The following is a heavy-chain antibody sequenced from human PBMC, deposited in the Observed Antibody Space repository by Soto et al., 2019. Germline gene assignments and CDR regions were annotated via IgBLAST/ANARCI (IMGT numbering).Heavy chain of an antibody. CDR2: ISSGTTYI. V-gene: IGHV3-21*01. CDR1: GFTFSSYS. CDR3: ARGAVAVRRVNTWFDP. J-gene: IGHJ5*02. D-gene: IGHD2-15*01. Sequence: EVQLVESGGGLVKPGGSLRLSCAASGFTFSSYSMNWVRQAPGKGLEWVSSISSGTTYIYYADSVKGRFTISRDNAKNSLYLQMNSLRAEDTAVYYCARGAVAVRRVNTWFDPWGQGTLVTVSS.